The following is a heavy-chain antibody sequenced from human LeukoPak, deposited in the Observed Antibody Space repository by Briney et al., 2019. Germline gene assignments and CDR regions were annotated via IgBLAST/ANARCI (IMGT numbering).Heavy chain of an antibody. D-gene: IGHD1-26*01. CDR1: GFTFSSYS. Sequence: GGSLRLSCAASGFTFSSYSMNWVRQAPGKGLEWVSSISSSSSYIYYADSVKGRFTISRDNAKNSLYLQMNSLRAEDTAVYYCARVFSWAQRDYHYYMDVWGKGTTVTVSS. CDR3: ARVFSWAQRDYHYYMDV. V-gene: IGHV3-21*01. CDR2: ISSSSSYI. J-gene: IGHJ6*03.